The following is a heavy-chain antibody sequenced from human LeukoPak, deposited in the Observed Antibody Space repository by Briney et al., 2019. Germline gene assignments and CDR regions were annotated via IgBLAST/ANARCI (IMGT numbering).Heavy chain of an antibody. CDR3: AGGYYDSSGYYRPNDY. CDR2: ISAYNGNT. V-gene: IGHV1-18*01. Sequence: ASVKVSCKASGCTFTSYGISWVRQAPGQGLEWMGWISAYNGNTNYAQKLQGRVTMTTDTSTSTAYMELRSLRSDDTAVYYCAGGYYDSSGYYRPNDYWGQGTLVTVSS. J-gene: IGHJ4*02. CDR1: GCTFTSYG. D-gene: IGHD3-22*01.